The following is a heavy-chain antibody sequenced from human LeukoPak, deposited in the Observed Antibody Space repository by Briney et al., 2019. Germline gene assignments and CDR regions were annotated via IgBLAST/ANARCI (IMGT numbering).Heavy chain of an antibody. D-gene: IGHD3-10*01. Sequence: GGSLRLSCAGSGFIFRSYEMSWVRQAPGKGLEWVSYISSSGTNTYYADSVKGRFTISRDNSKNTLYLHMNSLRAEDAAIYYCAKDCHYGSGSYYPYYFYGMDVWGQGTTVTVSS. V-gene: IGHV3-23*01. CDR2: ISSSGTNT. CDR1: GFIFRSYE. J-gene: IGHJ6*02. CDR3: AKDCHYGSGSYYPYYFYGMDV.